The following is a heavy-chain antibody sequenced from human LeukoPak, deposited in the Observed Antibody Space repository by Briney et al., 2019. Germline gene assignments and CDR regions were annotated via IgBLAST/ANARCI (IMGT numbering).Heavy chain of an antibody. Sequence: SETLSLTCAVYGGSFSGYYWSWIRQPPGKGLEWIGEINHSGSTNYNPSLKSRVTISVDTSKNKFSLKLRSVTAADTAVYYCARDPIYTAMVRADAFDIWGQGTMVTVSS. CDR3: ARDPIYTAMVRADAFDI. CDR1: GGSFSGYY. V-gene: IGHV4-34*01. J-gene: IGHJ3*02. D-gene: IGHD5-18*01. CDR2: INHSGST.